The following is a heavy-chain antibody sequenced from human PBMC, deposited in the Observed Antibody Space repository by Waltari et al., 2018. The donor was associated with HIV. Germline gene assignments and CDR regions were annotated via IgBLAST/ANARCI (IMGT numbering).Heavy chain of an antibody. J-gene: IGHJ4*02. D-gene: IGHD6-19*01. CDR2: ISYDGSNK. CDR3: AKDEGRIAVAGTSLFDY. CDR1: GFTFSSYG. Sequence: QVQLVESGGGVVQPGRSLRLSCAASGFTFSSYGMHWVRQAPGKGLEWVAVISYDGSNKYYADSVKGRFTISRDNSKNTLYLQVNSLRAEDTAVYYCAKDEGRIAVAGTSLFDYWGQGTLVTVSS. V-gene: IGHV3-30*18.